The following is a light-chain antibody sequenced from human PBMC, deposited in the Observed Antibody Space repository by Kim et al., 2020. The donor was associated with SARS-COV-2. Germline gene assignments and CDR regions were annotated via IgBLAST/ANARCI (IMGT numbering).Light chain of an antibody. Sequence: ASVGDSVTITCRASQDVSNFLALFQQRPEEAPKSLIYASSSLRSGVPSHFSGSGSGTDFTLTISSLQPEDFATYYCQQYLSYPLTFGQGTKVDIK. CDR3: QQYLSYPLT. CDR1: QDVSNF. CDR2: ASS. V-gene: IGKV1-16*02. J-gene: IGKJ1*01.